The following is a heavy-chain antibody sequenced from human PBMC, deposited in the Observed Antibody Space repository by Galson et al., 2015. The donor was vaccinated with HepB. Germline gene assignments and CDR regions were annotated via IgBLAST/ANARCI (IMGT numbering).Heavy chain of an antibody. CDR1: GFTFSSYA. D-gene: IGHD6-6*01. J-gene: IGHJ5*02. CDR3: ASAPVAQLGHNWFDP. V-gene: IGHV3-30-3*01. Sequence: SLRLSCAASGFTFSSYAMHWVRQAPGKGLEWVAVISYDGSNKYYADSVKGRFTISRDNSKNTLYLQMNSLRAEDTAVYYCASAPVAQLGHNWFDPWGQGTLVTVSS. CDR2: ISYDGSNK.